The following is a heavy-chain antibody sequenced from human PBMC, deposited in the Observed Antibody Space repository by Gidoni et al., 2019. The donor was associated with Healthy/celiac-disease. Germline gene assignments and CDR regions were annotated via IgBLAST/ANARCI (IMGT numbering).Heavy chain of an antibody. Sequence: SNKYYADSVKGRFTISRDNSKNTLYLQMNSLRAEDTAVYYCARDRGVIERWLQGEGFDYWGQGTLVTVSS. CDR3: ARDRGVIERWLQGEGFDY. V-gene: IGHV3-30-3*01. J-gene: IGHJ4*02. CDR2: SNK. D-gene: IGHD3-16*02.